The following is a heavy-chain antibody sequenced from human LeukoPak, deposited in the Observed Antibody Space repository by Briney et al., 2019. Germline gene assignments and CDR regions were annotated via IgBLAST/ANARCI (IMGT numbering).Heavy chain of an antibody. CDR3: AKIGGSTVTTFPYYYYYMDV. CDR2: VSGRGAHT. D-gene: IGHD4-17*01. V-gene: IGHV3-23*01. CDR1: GFTFSSYA. J-gene: IGHJ6*03. Sequence: GGSLRLSCAASGFTFSSYAMTWVRQAPAKGLQWVSAVSGRGAHTYYADSVKGRFTISRDNSRDTLYLQMNSLRAEDTAVYYCAKIGGSTVTTFPYYYYYMDVWGKGTTVTVSS.